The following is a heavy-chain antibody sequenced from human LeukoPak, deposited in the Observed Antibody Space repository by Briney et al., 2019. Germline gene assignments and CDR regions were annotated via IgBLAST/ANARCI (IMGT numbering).Heavy chain of an antibody. CDR3: ARSHSRGYSYGPFDY. J-gene: IGHJ4*02. V-gene: IGHV4-30-4*08. Sequence: SQTLSLTCTVSGGSISSGGYYWSWIRQHPGKGLEWIGYIYYSGSTYYNPSLKSRVTISVDTSKNQFSLKLSSVTAADTAVYYCARSHSRGYSYGPFDYWGQGTLVTVSS. CDR1: GGSISSGGYY. CDR2: IYYSGST. D-gene: IGHD5-18*01.